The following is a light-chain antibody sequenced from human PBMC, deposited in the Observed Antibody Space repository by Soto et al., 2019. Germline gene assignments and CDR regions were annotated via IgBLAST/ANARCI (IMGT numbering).Light chain of an antibody. CDR1: QSVSSS. CDR2: DAS. CDR3: QQHSDWPLT. J-gene: IGKJ4*01. Sequence: EIVLIQSPATLSLSPGERATLSCRASQSVSSSLAWYQQNPGQAPRLLIFDASNRANGIPVRFSGSGSGTDFTLTISSLEPEDFTVYYCQQHSDWPLTFGGGTRVEIK. V-gene: IGKV3-11*01.